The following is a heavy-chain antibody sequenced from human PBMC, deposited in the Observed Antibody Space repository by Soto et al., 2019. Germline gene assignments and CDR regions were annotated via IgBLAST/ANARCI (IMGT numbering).Heavy chain of an antibody. CDR3: ARHQQWLVLGFDY. J-gene: IGHJ4*02. D-gene: IGHD6-19*01. CDR2: IYYSGST. Sequence: SETLSLTCTVSGGSISSYYWSWIRQPPGKGLEWIGYIYYSGSTNYNPSLKSRVTISVDTSKNQFSLKLRSVTAADTAVYYCARHQQWLVLGFDYWGQGTLVTVSS. V-gene: IGHV4-59*08. CDR1: GGSISSYY.